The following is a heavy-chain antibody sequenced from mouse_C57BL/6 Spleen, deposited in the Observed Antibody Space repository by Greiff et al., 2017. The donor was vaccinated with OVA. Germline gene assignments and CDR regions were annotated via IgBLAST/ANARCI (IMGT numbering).Heavy chain of an antibody. V-gene: IGHV5-12*01. CDR3: ARVRYDYDGDYAMDY. CDR1: GFTFSDYY. D-gene: IGHD2-4*01. Sequence: EVKLMESGGGLVQPGGSLKLSCAASGFTFSDYYMYWVRQTPEKRLEWVAYISNGGGSTYYPDTVKGRFTISRDNAKNTLYLQISRLKSEDTAMYYCARVRYDYDGDYAMDYWGQGTSVTVSS. J-gene: IGHJ4*01. CDR2: ISNGGGST.